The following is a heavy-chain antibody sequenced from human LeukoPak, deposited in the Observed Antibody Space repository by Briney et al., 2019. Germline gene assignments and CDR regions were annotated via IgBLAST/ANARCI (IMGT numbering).Heavy chain of an antibody. V-gene: IGHV4-59*11. Sequence: PSETLSLTCTVSGGSISSHYWSWIRQPPGKGLEWIGYIYYMGGTNYNPSLKSRVTISVDTSKNQFSLKLSSVTAADTAVYYCARGAPTYYYDSSGYNSPYYFDYWGQGTLVTVSS. CDR1: GGSISSHY. D-gene: IGHD3-22*01. CDR3: ARGAPTYYYDSSGYNSPYYFDY. J-gene: IGHJ4*02. CDR2: IYYMGGT.